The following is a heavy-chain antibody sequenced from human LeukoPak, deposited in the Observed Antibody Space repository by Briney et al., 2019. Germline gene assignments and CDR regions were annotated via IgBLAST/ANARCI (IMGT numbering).Heavy chain of an antibody. CDR1: GGSISSYY. CDR2: ISDIGSI. J-gene: IGHJ4*02. D-gene: IGHD2/OR15-2a*01. Sequence: PSETLFLTCTVSGGSISSYYWSWIRQPPGKGLEWIAYISDIGSINYNPSLKSRVTISLDTSKNQFSLKLSSVTAADTAVYYCAGHHPRNTVDFWGQGTPVTVSS. V-gene: IGHV4-59*08. CDR3: AGHHPRNTVDF.